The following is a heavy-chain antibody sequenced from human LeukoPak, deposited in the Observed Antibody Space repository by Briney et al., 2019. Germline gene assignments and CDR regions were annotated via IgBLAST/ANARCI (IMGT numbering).Heavy chain of an antibody. Sequence: PGGSLRLSCEASGFSLSTYFMRWLRQAPGKGLEWVSYITNSGRSTKYADAVKGRFTISRDNAKQSVYLEMTDLRAEDTAVYYCAREASGYYHVFDSWGQGTLVTVSS. CDR3: AREASGYYHVFDS. D-gene: IGHD3-3*01. CDR2: ITNSGRST. V-gene: IGHV3-11*04. CDR1: GFSLSTYF. J-gene: IGHJ4*02.